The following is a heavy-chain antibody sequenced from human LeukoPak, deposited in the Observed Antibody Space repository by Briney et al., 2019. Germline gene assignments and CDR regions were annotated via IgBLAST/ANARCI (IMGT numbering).Heavy chain of an antibody. CDR2: INHSGST. CDR1: GGSFSGYY. V-gene: IGHV4-34*01. Sequence: SETLSLTCAVYGGSFSGYYWSWIRQPPGKGLEWIGEINHSGSTNYNPSLRSRVTISVDTSKNQFSLKLSSVTAADTAVYYCARGGSGSPGARGFDYWGQGTLVTVSS. J-gene: IGHJ4*02. CDR3: ARGGSGSPGARGFDY. D-gene: IGHD3-10*01.